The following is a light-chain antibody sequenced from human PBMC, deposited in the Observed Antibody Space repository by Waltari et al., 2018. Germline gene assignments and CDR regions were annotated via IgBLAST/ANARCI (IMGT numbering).Light chain of an antibody. CDR3: QNYGSDPVYT. Sequence: DIQLTQSPSSLSASLGDRVTISCRATQAIGNSLVWDQQRPGEVPGLLIFAASTLQSGVSSRFSCSGSGTDFTLTISSLQPEDVGTYFCQNYGSDPVYTFGQGTRL. V-gene: IGKV1-27*01. J-gene: IGKJ2*01. CDR1: QAIGNS. CDR2: AAS.